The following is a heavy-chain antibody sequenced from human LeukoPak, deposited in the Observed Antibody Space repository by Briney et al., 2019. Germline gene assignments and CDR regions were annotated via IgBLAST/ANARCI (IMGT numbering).Heavy chain of an antibody. CDR1: GGSISSYY. CDR2: IYYSGST. J-gene: IGHJ4*02. Sequence: SETLSLTCTVSGGSISSYYWSWIRQPPGKGLEWIGYIYYSGSTNYDPSLKSRVIISVDTSKNQFSLKLSPVIAADTAMYYCARAARGTNHFDYWGQGTLVTVSS. CDR3: ARAARGTNHFDY. D-gene: IGHD2-8*01. V-gene: IGHV4-59*01.